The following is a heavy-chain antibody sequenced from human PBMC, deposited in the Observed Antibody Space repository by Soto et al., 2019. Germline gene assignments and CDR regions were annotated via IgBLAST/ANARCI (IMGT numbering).Heavy chain of an antibody. CDR1: Y. D-gene: IGHD3-22*01. CDR2: IYYSGST. J-gene: IGHJ6*02. CDR3: ARHPSRRYYDSSGYYYPLVYGMDV. Sequence: YWSWIRQHPGKGLEWIGYIYYSGSTYYNPSLKSRVTISVDTSKNQFSLKLSSVTAADTAVYYCARHPSRRYYDSSGYYYPLVYGMDVWGQGTTVTVSS. V-gene: IGHV4-31*02.